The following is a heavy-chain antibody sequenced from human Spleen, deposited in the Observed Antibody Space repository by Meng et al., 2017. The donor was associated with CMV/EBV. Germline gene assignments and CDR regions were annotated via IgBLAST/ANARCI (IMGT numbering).Heavy chain of an antibody. V-gene: IGHV4-38-2*02. CDR1: GYSISSGYY. D-gene: IGHD2-2*02. Sequence: SETLSLTCTVSGYSISSGYYWGWIRQPPGKGLEWIGSIYYSGSTYYNPSLKSRVTISVDTSKNQFSLKLSSVTAADTAVYYCARDPQYCSSTSCYTWGSYYYYGMDVWGQGTTVTVSS. CDR3: ARDPQYCSSTSCYTWGSYYYYGMDV. J-gene: IGHJ6*02. CDR2: IYYSGST.